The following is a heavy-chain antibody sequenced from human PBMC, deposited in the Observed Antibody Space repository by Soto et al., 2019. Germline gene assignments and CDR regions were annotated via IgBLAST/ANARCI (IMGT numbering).Heavy chain of an antibody. Sequence: QVQLQQWGAGLLKPSETLSLTCAVYGGSFSGYYWSWIRQPPGKGLEWIGEINHSGSTNYNPSLMSRVTISVDTSKNQFSLKLSSVTAADTAVYYCARGGTEQWLVRYYYGMDVWGQGTTVTVSS. V-gene: IGHV4-34*01. CDR3: ARGGTEQWLVRYYYGMDV. CDR2: INHSGST. CDR1: GGSFSGYY. D-gene: IGHD6-19*01. J-gene: IGHJ6*02.